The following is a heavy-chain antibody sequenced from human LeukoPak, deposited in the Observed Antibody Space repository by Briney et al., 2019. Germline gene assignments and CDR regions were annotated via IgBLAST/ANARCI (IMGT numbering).Heavy chain of an antibody. D-gene: IGHD2-21*02. CDR3: ARSGHIVVVTAEYYFDY. J-gene: IGHJ4*02. V-gene: IGHV4-30-2*01. Sequence: SETLSLTCAVSGGSISSGGYSWRWIRQPPGKGLEWIGYIYHSGSTYYNPSLKIRVTISVYRSKNQFSLKLSSVTAADTAVYYCARSGHIVVVTAEYYFDYWGQGTLVAVSS. CDR1: GGSISSGGYS. CDR2: IYHSGST.